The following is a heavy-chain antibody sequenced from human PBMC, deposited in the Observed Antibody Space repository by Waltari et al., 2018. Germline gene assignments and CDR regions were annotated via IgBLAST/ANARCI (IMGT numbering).Heavy chain of an antibody. Sequence: EVQLVDSGGGLVPPGGSLRLPGAASGFTFSSNWMSRVRQAPGRGLEWLANIKPDGSQQYYVDSVRGRFSISRDNAKNSLYLQLNSLRAEDTAIYYCARDFNWGWDFWGQGTLVTVSS. V-gene: IGHV3-7*03. CDR3: ARDFNWGWDF. J-gene: IGHJ4*02. D-gene: IGHD7-27*01. CDR1: GFTFSSNW. CDR2: IKPDGSQQ.